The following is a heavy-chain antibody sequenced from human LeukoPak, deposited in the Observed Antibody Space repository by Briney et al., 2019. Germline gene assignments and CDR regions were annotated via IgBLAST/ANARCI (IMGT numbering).Heavy chain of an antibody. J-gene: IGHJ4*02. V-gene: IGHV4-59*01. CDR2: IYYSGTT. Sequence: SETLSLTCTVSGGSIIGYYLSWVRQPPEKGLEWIGYIYYSGTTNYNPSLKSRVTISVDTSKNQFSLKLNSVTAADTAVYYCARGHNAGNYYSHYWGQGTLVTVSS. CDR3: ARGHNAGNYYSHY. D-gene: IGHD3-10*01. CDR1: GGSIIGYY.